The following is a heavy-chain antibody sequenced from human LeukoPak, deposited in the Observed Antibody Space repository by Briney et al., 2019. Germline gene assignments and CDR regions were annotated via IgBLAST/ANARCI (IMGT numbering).Heavy chain of an antibody. V-gene: IGHV1-69*05. J-gene: IGHJ6*03. CDR2: IIPIFGTA. CDR1: GGTFSSYA. CDR3: ARGYYDFWSGYYSNYYYMDV. D-gene: IGHD3-3*01. Sequence: SVKVSCKASGGTFSSYAIIWVRQAPGQGLEWMGGIIPIFGTANYAQKFQGRVTITTDESTSTAYMELSSLRSEDTAVYYCARGYYDFWSGYYSNYYYMDVWGKGTTVTVSS.